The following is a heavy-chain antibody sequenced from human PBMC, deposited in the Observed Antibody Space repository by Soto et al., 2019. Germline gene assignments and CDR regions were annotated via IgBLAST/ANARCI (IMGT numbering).Heavy chain of an antibody. CDR3: VRDPYYESTGYDLNV. CDR2: IYSGGST. D-gene: IGHD3-22*01. Sequence: GGSLRLSCAASGFTVSSHYMNWVRQAPGKGLEWVSVIYSGGSTYYADSVKGRFTISRDNSKNTVYLQMISLRAEDTAVYYCVRDPYYESTGYDLNVWGQGTKVTVSS. CDR1: GFTVSSHY. J-gene: IGHJ6*02. V-gene: IGHV3-53*01.